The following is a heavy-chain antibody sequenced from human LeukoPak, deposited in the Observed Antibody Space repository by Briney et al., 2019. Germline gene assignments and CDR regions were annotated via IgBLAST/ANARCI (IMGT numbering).Heavy chain of an antibody. Sequence: GGSLRLSCAASGFTVSSNYMSWVRQAPGKGLESVSVIYSGGSTYYADSVKGRFTISRDNSKNTLYLQMNSLRAEDTAVYYCARDREQWLVPFDYWGQGTLVTVSS. CDR1: GFTVSSNY. V-gene: IGHV3-66*02. D-gene: IGHD6-19*01. CDR2: IYSGGST. J-gene: IGHJ4*02. CDR3: ARDREQWLVPFDY.